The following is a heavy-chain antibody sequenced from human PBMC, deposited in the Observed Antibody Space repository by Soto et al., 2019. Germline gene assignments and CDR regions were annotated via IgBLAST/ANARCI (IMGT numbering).Heavy chain of an antibody. CDR2: ISGSGDST. J-gene: IGHJ4*02. D-gene: IGHD2-15*01. CDR1: GFTFNDYA. V-gene: IGHV3-23*01. CDR3: AKASGGSCSGGICYYFDY. Sequence: EVLLLESGGGLVQPGGSLRLPCVASGFTFNDYAMNWVRQAPGKGLEWVSTISGSGDSTYYADSVKGRFTFSRDNSKNTLWLQMNSLRAEDTAVYYCAKASGGSCSGGICYYFDYWGQGTLVTVSS.